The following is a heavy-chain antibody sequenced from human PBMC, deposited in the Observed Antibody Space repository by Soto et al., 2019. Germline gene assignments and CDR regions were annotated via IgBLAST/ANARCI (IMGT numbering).Heavy chain of an antibody. V-gene: IGHV1-18*01. CDR3: ARRGARGFSYGLVP. CDR1: GYTFTSYG. Sequence: ASVKGSCKASGYTFTSYGISWVRQAPGQGLEWMGWISAYNGNTNYAQKLQGRVTMTTDTSTSTAYMELSSLRSEDTAVYYCARRGARGFSYGLVPWGQGTLVTVSS. J-gene: IGHJ5*02. CDR2: ISAYNGNT. D-gene: IGHD5-18*01.